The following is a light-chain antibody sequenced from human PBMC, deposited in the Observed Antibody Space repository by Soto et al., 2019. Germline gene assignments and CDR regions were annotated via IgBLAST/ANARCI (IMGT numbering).Light chain of an antibody. Sequence: QSVLTQPPSVSGAPGQRVTLSCTGSSSNIGSGYDVHWYQQLPGTAPKLLIYGNTNRPSGVPDRFSGSKSGTSASLAITGLQAEDEADYYCQSYESSLSDGVFGGGTKLTVL. CDR3: QSYESSLSDGV. CDR2: GNT. V-gene: IGLV1-40*01. J-gene: IGLJ3*02. CDR1: SSNIGSGYD.